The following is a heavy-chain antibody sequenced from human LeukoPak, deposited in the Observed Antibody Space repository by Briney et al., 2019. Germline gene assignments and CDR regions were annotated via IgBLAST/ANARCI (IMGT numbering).Heavy chain of an antibody. CDR3: ARVTWLSAAGTEGNFDY. Sequence: ASVKVSCKASGGTFSSYAISWVRQAPGQGLEWMGGIIPIFGTANYAQKFQGRVTITADKSTSTAYMELSSLRSEDTAVYYCARVTWLSAAGTEGNFDYWGQGTLVTVSS. J-gene: IGHJ4*02. D-gene: IGHD6-13*01. CDR1: GGTFSSYA. CDR2: IIPIFGTA. V-gene: IGHV1-69*06.